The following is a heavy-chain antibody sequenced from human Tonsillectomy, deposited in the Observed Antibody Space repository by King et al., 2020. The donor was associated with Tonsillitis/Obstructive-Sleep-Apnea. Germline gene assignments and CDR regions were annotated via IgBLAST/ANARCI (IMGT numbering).Heavy chain of an antibody. V-gene: IGHV4-34*01. J-gene: IGHJ3*02. Sequence: VQLQQWGAGLLKPSETLSLSCAVYGGSFSSYYWSWIRQPPEKGLEWIGEINHSGDANYNPSLKSRVTISVDTSKNQFSLRLISVTAADTAVYYCARGMEQDFWGGNYSDAFDIWGQGTMVTVSS. CDR1: GGSFSSYY. CDR3: ARGMEQDFWGGNYSDAFDI. CDR2: INHSGDA. D-gene: IGHD3-3*01.